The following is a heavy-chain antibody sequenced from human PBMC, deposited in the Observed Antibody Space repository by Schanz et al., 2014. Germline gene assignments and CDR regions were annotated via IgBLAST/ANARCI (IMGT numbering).Heavy chain of an antibody. J-gene: IGHJ6*02. D-gene: IGHD2-15*01. CDR2: LYIRST. V-gene: IGHV3-66*03. CDR1: GFTVNTNY. CDR3: ARSSWRQSPGGMDV. Sequence: EVQLVESGGGLIHPGGSLRLSCAVSGFTVNTNYMTWVRQAPGKGLECVSILYIRSTYYADSVKGRFTISRHNSKNTLYLQMNSLRADDMAVYYCARSSWRQSPGGMDVWGQGTTVIVSS.